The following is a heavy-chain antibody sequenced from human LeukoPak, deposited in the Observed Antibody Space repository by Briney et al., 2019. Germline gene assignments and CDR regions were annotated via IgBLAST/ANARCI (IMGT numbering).Heavy chain of an antibody. CDR3: ARDLYRIVVVPHYFDY. V-gene: IGHV3-7*01. J-gene: IGHJ4*02. D-gene: IGHD3-22*01. Sequence: GGSLRLSCAASRFTFSDYYMTWVRQAPGRGLEWVANIKEDGSEKNYVDSVKGRFTISRDNAKNSVYLLLNSLTPEDTAVYYCARDLYRIVVVPHYFDYWGQGTLVTVSS. CDR2: IKEDGSEK. CDR1: RFTFSDYY.